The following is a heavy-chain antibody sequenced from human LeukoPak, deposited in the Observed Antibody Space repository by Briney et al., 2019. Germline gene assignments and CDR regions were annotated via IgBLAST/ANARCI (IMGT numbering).Heavy chain of an antibody. D-gene: IGHD5-18*01. CDR3: ARDGYSHPHGY. Sequence: PGGSLRLSCAASGFTFXXXXXXXXXXXXXXXXXWVANIXQDGXEKXXXXXXXXXXXXXXDXAKNSLYLQMNSLRAEDTAVYYCARDGYSHPHGYWGQGTLVTVSS. CDR1: GFTFXXXX. V-gene: IGHV3-7*03. J-gene: IGHJ4*02. CDR2: IXQDGXEK.